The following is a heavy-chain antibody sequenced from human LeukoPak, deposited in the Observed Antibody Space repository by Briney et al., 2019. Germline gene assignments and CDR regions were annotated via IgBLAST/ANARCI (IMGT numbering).Heavy chain of an antibody. D-gene: IGHD2-15*01. J-gene: IGHJ4*02. CDR2: ISGGGGST. V-gene: IGHV3-23*01. CDR1: GFTFTSYS. CDR3: ARDRKLPRSHSYYFDY. Sequence: PGGSLRLSCAASGFTFTSYSMNWVRQAPGKGLEWVSTISGGGGSTYYADSVKGRFTISRDNAKNSLYLQMNSLRAEDTAVYYCARDRKLPRSHSYYFDYWGQGTLVTVSS.